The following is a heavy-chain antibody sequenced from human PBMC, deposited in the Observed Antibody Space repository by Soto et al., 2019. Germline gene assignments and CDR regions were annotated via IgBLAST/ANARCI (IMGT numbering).Heavy chain of an antibody. CDR3: ARVRGGGSEYFFDY. CDR2: SNSNSGNS. D-gene: IGHD2-15*01. CDR1: GYTFTSYN. Sequence: ASVKVSCKASGYTFTSYNINWVRQAPGQGLEWVAGSNSNSGNSDHAQKFQGRLTVTRDTSISTAYMELSSLRSDDTAVYYCARVRGGGSEYFFDYWGQGTLVTVSS. V-gene: IGHV1-8*01. J-gene: IGHJ4*02.